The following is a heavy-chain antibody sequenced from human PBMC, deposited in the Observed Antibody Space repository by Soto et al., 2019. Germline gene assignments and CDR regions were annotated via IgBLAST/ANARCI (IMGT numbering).Heavy chain of an antibody. D-gene: IGHD2-15*01. J-gene: IGHJ6*02. V-gene: IGHV2-5*02. Sequence: QITLKESGPTLVKPTQTLTLTCTFSGFSLSTSGVGVAWIRQPPGKALGWLALIYWDDGKRYRPSLESRLTITKDTSKTQVVLTMTNMDSVDTATYYCAYLPCSGGSCYWFSFSGMDVWGQGTTVTVSS. CDR2: IYWDDGK. CDR1: GFSLSTSGVG. CDR3: AYLPCSGGSCYWFSFSGMDV.